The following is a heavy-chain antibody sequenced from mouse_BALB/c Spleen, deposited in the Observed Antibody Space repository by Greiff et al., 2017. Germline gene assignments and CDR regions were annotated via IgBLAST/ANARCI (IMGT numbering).Heavy chain of an antibody. J-gene: IGHJ3*01. CDR2: IYPGDGDT. CDR3: AILDG. D-gene: IGHD2-3*01. Sequence: VQLQQSGAELARPGASVKLSCKASGYTFTSYWMQWVKQRPGQGLEWIGAIYPGDGDTRYTQKFKGKATLTADKSSSTAYMQLSSLASEDSAVYYCAILDGWGQGTLVTVSA. V-gene: IGHV1-87*01. CDR1: GYTFTSYW.